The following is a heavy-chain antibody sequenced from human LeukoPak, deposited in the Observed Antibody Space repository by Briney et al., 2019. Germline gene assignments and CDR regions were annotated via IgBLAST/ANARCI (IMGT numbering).Heavy chain of an antibody. J-gene: IGHJ3*02. CDR1: GFTFSNYF. CDR3: ARERQDTVIHSGAFDI. CDR2: IASDGSHT. D-gene: IGHD2-21*02. Sequence: GRSLRLSCAASGFTFSNYFMHWVRQAPGKGLEWVADIASDGSHTFYVESVKGRFTISRDNSKNTLYLQMNSLGLEDTAVYFCARERQDTVIHSGAFDIWGQGTMVTVSS. V-gene: IGHV3-30-3*01.